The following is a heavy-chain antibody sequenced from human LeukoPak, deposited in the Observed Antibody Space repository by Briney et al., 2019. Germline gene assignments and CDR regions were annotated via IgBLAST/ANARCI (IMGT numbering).Heavy chain of an antibody. CDR1: GFTFSDYY. CDR3: ARALAGTAFDY. CDR2: ISSTSSYI. V-gene: IGHV3-11*06. J-gene: IGHJ4*02. D-gene: IGHD6-19*01. Sequence: GGSLRLSCAASGFTFSDYYMSWIRQAPGKGLEWVSFISSTSSYIKDADSVKGRFTISRDNAKNSLYLQMNSLRAEDTAVYYCARALAGTAFDYWGQGTLVTVSS.